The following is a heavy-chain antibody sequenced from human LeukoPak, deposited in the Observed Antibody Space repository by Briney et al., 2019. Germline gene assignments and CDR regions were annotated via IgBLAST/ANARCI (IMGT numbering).Heavy chain of an antibody. D-gene: IGHD4-17*01. CDR3: ARGQGTVTTH. CDR2: INHSGNA. J-gene: IGHJ4*02. V-gene: IGHV4-34*01. Sequence: SETLSLTCAVSGGSFSVYYWTWIRQPPGKGLEWIGEINHSGNAKYNPSLKSRVTISLDMSENHFSLKLTSVTAADTAVYYCARGQGTVTTHWGQGTLVTVSS. CDR1: GGSFSVYY.